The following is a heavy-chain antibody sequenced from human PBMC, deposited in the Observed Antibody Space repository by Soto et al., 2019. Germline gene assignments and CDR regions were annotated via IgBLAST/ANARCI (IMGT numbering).Heavy chain of an antibody. CDR3: AKERKYSFDAFDI. V-gene: IGHV3-30*18. Sequence: QVQLVESGGGVVQPGRSLRLSCAASGFTLSSYGIHWVRQAPGKGLEWVAVISYDGSNKYYADSVKGRFTISRDNSKNTLYLQMNSLRAEDTAVYYCAKERKYSFDAFDIWGQGTMVTVSS. D-gene: IGHD5-18*01. CDR2: ISYDGSNK. J-gene: IGHJ3*02. CDR1: GFTLSSYG.